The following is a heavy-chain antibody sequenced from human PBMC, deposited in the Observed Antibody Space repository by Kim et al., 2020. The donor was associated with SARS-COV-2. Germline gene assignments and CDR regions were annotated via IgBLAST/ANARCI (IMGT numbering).Heavy chain of an antibody. Sequence: ASVKVSCKASGYTFTSYAMHWVRQAPGQRLEWMGWINAGNGNTKYSQKFQGRVTITRDTSASTAYMELSSLRSEDTAVYYCARVPPGRGRYSGYSDAFDIWGQGTMVTVSS. CDR1: GYTFTSYA. D-gene: IGHD5-12*01. CDR2: INAGNGNT. V-gene: IGHV1-3*01. CDR3: ARVPPGRGRYSGYSDAFDI. J-gene: IGHJ3*02.